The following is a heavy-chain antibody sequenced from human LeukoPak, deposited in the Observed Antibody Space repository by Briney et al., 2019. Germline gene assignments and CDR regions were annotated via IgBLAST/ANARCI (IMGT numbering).Heavy chain of an antibody. CDR1: GGFISSHY. Sequence: PSETLSLTCTVSGGFISSHYWSWIRRPPGKGLEWIGYISSIGSTNYNPSLKSRVTISVDTSKNQFSLKLTSVTAADTAVYFCARDPTTVTKGLDIWGQGTMVTVSS. J-gene: IGHJ3*02. CDR2: ISSIGST. CDR3: ARDPTTVTKGLDI. V-gene: IGHV4-59*11. D-gene: IGHD4-17*01.